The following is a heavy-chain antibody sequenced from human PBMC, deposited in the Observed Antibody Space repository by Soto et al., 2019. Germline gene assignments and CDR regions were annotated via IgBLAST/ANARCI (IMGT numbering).Heavy chain of an antibody. CDR1: GYTFTGYY. CDR2: INPNSGGT. CDR3: ARELFNYYYYGMDV. V-gene: IGHV1-2*04. J-gene: IGHJ6*02. Sequence: ASVKVSCKASGYTFTGYYMHWVRQAPGQGLEWMGWINPNSGGTNYAQKFQGWVTMTRDTSISTAYMELSRLRSDDTAVYYCARELFNYYYYGMDVWGQGTTVTVSS.